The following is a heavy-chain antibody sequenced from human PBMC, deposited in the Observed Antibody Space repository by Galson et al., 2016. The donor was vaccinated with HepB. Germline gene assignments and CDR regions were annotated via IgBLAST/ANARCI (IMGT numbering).Heavy chain of an antibody. D-gene: IGHD3-10*01. CDR1: GFTFSNAW. CDR2: VRTKTDGGTT. CDR3: KRGDGREFDN. Sequence: SLRLSCAASGFTFSNAWMNWVRQAPGKGLEWVGRVRTKTDGGTTEYAAPVKGRFTISRDDSQSTLYLQMNSLKTEDTAVYYCKRGDGREFDNWGQGTLVAVSS. V-gene: IGHV3-15*07. J-gene: IGHJ4*02.